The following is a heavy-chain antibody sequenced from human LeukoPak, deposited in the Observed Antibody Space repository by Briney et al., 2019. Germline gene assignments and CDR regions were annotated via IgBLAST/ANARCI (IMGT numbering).Heavy chain of an antibody. J-gene: IGHJ6*03. D-gene: IGHD2-2*02. V-gene: IGHV1-18*01. Sequence: GASVKVSCKASGYTFTSYGISWVRQAPGQGLEWMGWISAYNGNTDYAQKLQGRVTMTTDTSTSTAYMELRSLRSDDTAVYYCARATVVPAAIPPDYYYYMDVWGKGTTVTVSS. CDR1: GYTFTSYG. CDR2: ISAYNGNT. CDR3: ARATVVPAAIPPDYYYYMDV.